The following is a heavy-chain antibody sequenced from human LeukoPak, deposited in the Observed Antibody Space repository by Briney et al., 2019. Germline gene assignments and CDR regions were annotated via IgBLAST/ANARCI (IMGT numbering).Heavy chain of an antibody. J-gene: IGHJ6*03. CDR1: GSIFTNQW. V-gene: IGHV5-51*01. Sequence: GESLKISCQGSGSIFTNQWIGWVRQLPGKGLEWMGIIYPGDSDTRYSPSFQGQVTISADKSISTAYLQWSSLKASDTAMYYCARRGRAYSGSYMDVWGEGTTVTVSS. CDR2: IYPGDSDT. D-gene: IGHD5-12*01. CDR3: ARRGRAYSGSYMDV.